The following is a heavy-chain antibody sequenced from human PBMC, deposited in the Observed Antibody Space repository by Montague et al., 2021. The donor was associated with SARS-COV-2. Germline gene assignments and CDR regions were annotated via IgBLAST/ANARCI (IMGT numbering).Heavy chain of an antibody. Sequence: CAISGDSVTIKCASWNWRRQSPLNGLDLGGTTYYRSKWYNDYAESVKSRITIDPDTSKHQFSLHLNSVTPEDTAVYYCARIPVGSKYYFDFWGQGTLVTVSS. V-gene: IGHV6-1*01. D-gene: IGHD2-2*01. CDR2: TYYRSKWYN. CDR1: GDSVTIKCAS. J-gene: IGHJ4*02. CDR3: ARIPVGSKYYFDF.